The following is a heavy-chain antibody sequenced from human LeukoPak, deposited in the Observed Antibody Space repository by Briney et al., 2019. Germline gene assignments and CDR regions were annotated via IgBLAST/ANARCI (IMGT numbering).Heavy chain of an antibody. V-gene: IGHV1-69*05. J-gene: IGHJ5*02. CDR3: ATDFWFFLGRKQNWFDP. CDR1: GGTFSSYA. D-gene: IGHD3-3*01. Sequence: ASVKVSCKASGGTFSSYAISWVRQAPGQGLEWMGGIIPIFGTANYAQKFQGRVTITTDESTSTAYMELSSLRSEDTAVYYCATDFWFFLGRKQNWFDPWGQGTLVTVSS. CDR2: IIPIFGTA.